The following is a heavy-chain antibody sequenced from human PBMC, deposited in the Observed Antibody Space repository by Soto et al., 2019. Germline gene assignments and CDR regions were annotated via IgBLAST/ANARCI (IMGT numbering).Heavy chain of an antibody. V-gene: IGHV3-64*01. CDR3: AGRARPDFYYMDV. D-gene: IGHD6-6*01. J-gene: IGHJ6*03. Sequence: EVQLAESGGGLAQPGGSLRLSCAASGFTLSGYAMDWVRQAPGKGLEYVSGISSNGVGTYYANSVQGRFTISRDNSKNTVYLQMGSLRPEDMAVYYCAGRARPDFYYMDVWGKGTPVTVSS. CDR2: ISSNGVGT. CDR1: GFTLSGYA.